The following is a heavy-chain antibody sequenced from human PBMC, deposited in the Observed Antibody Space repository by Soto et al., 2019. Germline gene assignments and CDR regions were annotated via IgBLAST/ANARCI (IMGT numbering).Heavy chain of an antibody. Sequence: QLQLQESGPRLVKPSETLFLTCTVSGGPITSSDYHWGWIRQPPGKGLEWIGSIYYSGNTYYTPSLKSRVTIPVDTSKNQCSLNLISETAAGTAVYYCACEYYSSPPYWGEGTLVTVSS. J-gene: IGHJ4*02. D-gene: IGHD6-13*01. CDR2: IYYSGNT. V-gene: IGHV4-39*01. CDR3: ACEYYSSPPY. CDR1: GGPITSSDYH.